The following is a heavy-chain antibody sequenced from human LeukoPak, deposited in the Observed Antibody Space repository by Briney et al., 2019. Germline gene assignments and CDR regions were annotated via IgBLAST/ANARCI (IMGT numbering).Heavy chain of an antibody. D-gene: IGHD1-26*01. V-gene: IGHV3-21*01. CDR1: GFTFSSYS. CDR3: ARIIVGAAIDY. Sequence: GGSLRLSCAASGFTFSSYSVNWVRQAPGKGLEWVSSISSSSSYIYYADSVKGRFTISRDNAKNSPYLQMNSLRAEDTAVYYCARIIVGAAIDYWGQGTLVTVSS. J-gene: IGHJ4*02. CDR2: ISSSSSYI.